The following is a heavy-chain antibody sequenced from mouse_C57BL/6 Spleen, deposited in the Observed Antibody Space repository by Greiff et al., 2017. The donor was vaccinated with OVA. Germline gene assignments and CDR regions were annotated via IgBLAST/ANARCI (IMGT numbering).Heavy chain of an antibody. D-gene: IGHD1-1*01. J-gene: IGHJ4*01. Sequence: VQLKESGPGLVQPSQRLSITCTVSGFSLTSYGVHWVRQSPGKGLEWLGVLWSGGSTDYNAAFISRLSISTDNSKRQVFFKMNSLQADDTAIYYCARKGDCSSYYYAMYYWGQGPSVSVSS. CDR1: GFSLTSYG. V-gene: IGHV2-2*01. CDR3: ARKGDCSSYYYAMYY. CDR2: LWSGGST.